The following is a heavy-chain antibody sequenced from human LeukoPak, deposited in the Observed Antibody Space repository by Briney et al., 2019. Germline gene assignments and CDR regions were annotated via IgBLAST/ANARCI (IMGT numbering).Heavy chain of an antibody. J-gene: IGHJ5*02. CDR1: GFTFSSYA. Sequence: PGGSLRLSCAASGFTFSSYAMHWVRQAPGKGLEWVAVISYDGSNKYYADSVKGRFTISRDNSKNTLYLQMNSLRAEDTAVYYCASLTGRYCSGTSCSTFDPWGQGTLVTVPS. V-gene: IGHV3-30*04. CDR3: ASLTGRYCSGTSCSTFDP. CDR2: ISYDGSNK. D-gene: IGHD2-2*02.